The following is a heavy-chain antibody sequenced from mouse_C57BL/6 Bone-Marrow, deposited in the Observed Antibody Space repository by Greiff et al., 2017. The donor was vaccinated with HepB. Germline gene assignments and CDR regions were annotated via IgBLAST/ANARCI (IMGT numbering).Heavy chain of an antibody. V-gene: IGHV1-59*01. CDR2: IDPSDSYT. CDR3: ARSFNGDYDRGWYFDV. Sequence: QVQLQQPGAELVRPGTSVKLSCKASGYTFTSYWMHWVKQRPGQGLEWIGVIDPSDSYTNYNQKFKGKATLTVDTSSSTAYMQLSSLTSEDSAVYYCARSFNGDYDRGWYFDVWGTGTTVTVSS. D-gene: IGHD2-4*01. J-gene: IGHJ1*03. CDR1: GYTFTSYW.